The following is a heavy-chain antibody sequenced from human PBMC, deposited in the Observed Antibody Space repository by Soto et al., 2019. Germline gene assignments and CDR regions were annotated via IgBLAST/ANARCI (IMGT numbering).Heavy chain of an antibody. CDR3: ARDPYDYIWGTRWGAFDF. Sequence: EVHLVESGGALFQPGGSLRLSCAVSGFTVSSNYMSWVRQAQGKGLKWVSVIYSDGSTYYEQSVRGRFTVSRDNLKNTLYLQMNDLRAEDTAVYYCARDPYDYIWGTRWGAFDFWGQGTLVTVRS. CDR2: IYSDGST. CDR1: GFTVSSNY. J-gene: IGHJ3*01. D-gene: IGHD3-16*01. V-gene: IGHV3-66*01.